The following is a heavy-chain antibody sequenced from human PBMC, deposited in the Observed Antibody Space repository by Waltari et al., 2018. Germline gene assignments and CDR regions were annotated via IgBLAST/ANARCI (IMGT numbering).Heavy chain of an antibody. D-gene: IGHD3-3*01. J-gene: IGHJ6*02. Sequence: EVQVVESGGGLFQPGGSLRLSCAGSGFMFSKYWMHWVRQAPGKGLESVAYFDLDGSDTAYVDSVKGRFTISRDNAKSTVYLQMNSLRVDDTAVYYCTRGGFSHSMDVWGHGTTVTVSS. CDR1: GFMFSKYW. V-gene: IGHV3-74*01. CDR2: FDLDGSDT. CDR3: TRGGFSHSMDV.